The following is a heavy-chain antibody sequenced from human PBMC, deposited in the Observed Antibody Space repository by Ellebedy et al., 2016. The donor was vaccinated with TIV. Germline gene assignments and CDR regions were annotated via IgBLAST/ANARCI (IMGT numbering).Heavy chain of an antibody. CDR2: INPSGGST. Sequence: AASVKVSCKVSGYTLTELSMHWVRQAPGQGLEWMGIINPSGGSTTYAQKLQGRVTMTRDTSTSTVYMELSSLRSEDTAVFYCARARGVIAENFDFWGQGTLVTVSS. CDR3: ARARGVIAENFDF. CDR1: GYTLTELS. D-gene: IGHD3-10*01. V-gene: IGHV1-46*04. J-gene: IGHJ4*02.